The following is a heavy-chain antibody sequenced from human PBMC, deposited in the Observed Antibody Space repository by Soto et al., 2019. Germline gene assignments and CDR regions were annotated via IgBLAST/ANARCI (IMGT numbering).Heavy chain of an antibody. V-gene: IGHV1-69*01. D-gene: IGHD3-22*01. CDR3: ARGVFYDDSSGYLNYYGMDV. Sequence: QVQLVQSGAEVKKPGSSVQVSCKASGGTFSSYAISWVRQAPGQGLEWMGGIIPIFGTANYAQKFQGRVTITADESTSTAYMELSSLRSEDTAVYYCARGVFYDDSSGYLNYYGMDVWGQGTTVTVSS. CDR2: IIPIFGTA. J-gene: IGHJ6*02. CDR1: GGTFSSYA.